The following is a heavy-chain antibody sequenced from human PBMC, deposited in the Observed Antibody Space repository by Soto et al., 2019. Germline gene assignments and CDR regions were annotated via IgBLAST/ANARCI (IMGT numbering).Heavy chain of an antibody. D-gene: IGHD2-21*01. J-gene: IGHJ4*02. CDR3: VRGGGGGQFDS. CDR1: GFTFSDFY. CDR2: ISPKSNYR. V-gene: IGHV3-11*06. Sequence: QIQVVESGGGLVKPGGALRLSCEASGFTFSDFYMSWIHQAPGKGLEWLSYISPKSNYREYAESVKGRHTISRDNAKNSLSLQMNSLRVEDTAVYYCVRGGGGGQFDSWGQGALVTVSS.